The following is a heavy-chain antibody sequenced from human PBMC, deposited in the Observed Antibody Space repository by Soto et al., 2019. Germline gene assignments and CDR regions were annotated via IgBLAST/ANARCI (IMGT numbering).Heavy chain of an antibody. CDR2: IIPILGIA. V-gene: IGHV1-69*04. J-gene: IGHJ6*02. CDR3: AKEQNYYGSGSYSPGFFYYGMDV. D-gene: IGHD3-10*01. Sequence: ASVKVSCKASGGTFSSYTISWVRQAPGQGLEWMGRIIPILGIANYAQKFQGRVTITADKSTSTAYMELNSLRAEDTALYYCAKEQNYYGSGSYSPGFFYYGMDVWGQGTAVTVSS. CDR1: GGTFSSYT.